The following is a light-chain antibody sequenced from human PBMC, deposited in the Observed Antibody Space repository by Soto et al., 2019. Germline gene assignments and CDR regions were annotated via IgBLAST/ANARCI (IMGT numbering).Light chain of an antibody. CDR3: SSYTGRSSVV. J-gene: IGLJ2*01. CDR1: SSDVGGYDY. Sequence: QSVLTQPASVSGSPGQSITISCTGTSSDVGGYDYVSWYQHHPGKAPKLMIYDVSNRPSGVSNRFSGSKSGNTASLTISGLKAADEADYYCSSYTGRSSVVFGGGTKVTVL. CDR2: DVS. V-gene: IGLV2-14*03.